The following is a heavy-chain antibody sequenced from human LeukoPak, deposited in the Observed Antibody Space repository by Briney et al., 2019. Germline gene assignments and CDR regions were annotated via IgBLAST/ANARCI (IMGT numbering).Heavy chain of an antibody. CDR2: INHNRNVN. CDR1: GFTFSSYL. J-gene: IGHJ4*02. V-gene: IGHV3-7*01. D-gene: IGHD2-21*02. CDR3: ARDATRGGDNDY. Sequence: GGSLRLSCAASGFTFSSYLMNWARQAPGKGLEWVARINHNRNVNYYVDSVKGRFTISRDNAKNSLYLQMNSLRADDTAVYYCARDATRGGDNDYWGQGTRVIVSS.